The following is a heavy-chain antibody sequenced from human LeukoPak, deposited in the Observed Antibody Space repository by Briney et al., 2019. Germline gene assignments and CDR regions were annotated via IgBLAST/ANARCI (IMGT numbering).Heavy chain of an antibody. CDR1: GFTFSSYE. CDR2: ISSSGSTI. J-gene: IGHJ3*02. V-gene: IGHV3-48*03. CDR3: ASQVYSSSWYFAFDI. Sequence: QSGGSLRLSCAASGFTFSSYEMNWVRQAPGKGLEWVSYISSSGSTIYYADSVKGRFTISRDNANNSLYLQMNSLRAEDTAVYYCASQVYSSSWYFAFDIWGQGTMVTVSS. D-gene: IGHD6-13*01.